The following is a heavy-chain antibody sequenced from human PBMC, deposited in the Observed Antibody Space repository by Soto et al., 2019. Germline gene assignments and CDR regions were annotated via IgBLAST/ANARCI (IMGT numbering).Heavy chain of an antibody. CDR2: ISYDGSNK. D-gene: IGHD1-1*01. J-gene: IGHJ6*02. CDR3: AKDLRTGTQRRTYGMDV. V-gene: IGHV3-30*18. Sequence: QVQLVESGGGVVQPGRSLRLSCAASGFTFSSYGMHWVRQAPGKGLEWVAVISYDGSNKYYADSVKGRFTISRDNSKKTLYLQMNSLRAEDTAVYYCAKDLRTGTQRRTYGMDVWGQGTTVTVSS. CDR1: GFTFSSYG.